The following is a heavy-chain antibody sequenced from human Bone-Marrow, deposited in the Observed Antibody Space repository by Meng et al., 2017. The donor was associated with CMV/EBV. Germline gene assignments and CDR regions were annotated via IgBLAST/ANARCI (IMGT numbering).Heavy chain of an antibody. V-gene: IGHV3-11*01. CDR2: LHNWGSNK. D-gene: IGHD3-16*01. J-gene: IGHJ6*02. CDR1: GFTFSDHY. CDR3: ARGGGDYTNGLDV. Sequence: GESLKISCAASGFTFSDHYMTWIRQAPGKGPEWVSYLHNWGSNKNYADSVQGRFTVSRDNANYSLSLQLHTLRVEDTAVYYCARGGGDYTNGLDVWGQGTTVTVSS.